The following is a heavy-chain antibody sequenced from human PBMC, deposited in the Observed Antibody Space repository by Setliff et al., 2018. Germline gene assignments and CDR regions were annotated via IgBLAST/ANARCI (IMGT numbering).Heavy chain of an antibody. CDR3: ARLPGYCNGGNCYGYYTFDI. CDR2: INYRGIT. V-gene: IGHV4-39*01. J-gene: IGHJ3*02. D-gene: IGHD2-15*01. CDR1: GDSISSSSYY. Sequence: PSETLSLTCSVSGDSISSSSYYWGRIRQPPGKGLEWIGSINYRGITYYSPSLKSRVIVSVDTSKNQFSLKLSSVTAADTAVYYCARLPGYCNGGNCYGYYTFDIWGQGTMVTVSS.